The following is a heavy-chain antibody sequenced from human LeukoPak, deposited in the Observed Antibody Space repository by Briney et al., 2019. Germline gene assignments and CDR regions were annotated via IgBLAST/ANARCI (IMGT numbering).Heavy chain of an antibody. D-gene: IGHD5-18*01. CDR3: AKGVGDTAMDNFDY. CDR2: MSYSGST. CDR1: GGSIGSDNTF. Sequence: SETLSLTCTVSGGSIGSDNTFWTWIRQHPGKGLEWIGYMSYSGSTYYNPSLKSRVTISGDTSKNQFSLKLTSVTGADTAVYYCAKGVGDTAMDNFDYWGQGTLVTVSS. V-gene: IGHV4-31*03. J-gene: IGHJ4*02.